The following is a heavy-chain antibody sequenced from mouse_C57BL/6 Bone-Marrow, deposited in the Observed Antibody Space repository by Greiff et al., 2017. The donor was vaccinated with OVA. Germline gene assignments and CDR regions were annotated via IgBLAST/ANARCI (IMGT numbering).Heavy chain of an antibody. CDR2: IWWDDDK. D-gene: IGHD1-1*01. CDR1: GFSLSTFGMG. J-gene: IGHJ1*03. Sequence: QVTLKECGPGILQPSQTLSLTCSFSGFSLSTFGMGVGWIRQPSGKGLEWLAHIWWDDDKYYNPALKSRLTISKDTSKNQVFLKIANVDTADTATYYCARIGDYYGSSSWYFDVWGTGTTVTVSS. CDR3: ARIGDYYGSSSWYFDV. V-gene: IGHV8-8*01.